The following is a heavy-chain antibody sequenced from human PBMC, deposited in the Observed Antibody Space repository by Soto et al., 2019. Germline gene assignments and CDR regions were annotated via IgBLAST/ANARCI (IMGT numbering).Heavy chain of an antibody. CDR1: GGTFSSYA. CDR3: ARERIAAAAALDY. D-gene: IGHD6-13*01. Sequence: VKVSCKASGGTFSSYAISWVRQAPGQGLEWMGGIIPIFGTANYAQKFQGRVTITADESTSTAYMELSSLRSEDTAVYYCARERIAAAAALDYWGQGTLVTVSS. J-gene: IGHJ4*02. CDR2: IIPIFGTA. V-gene: IGHV1-69*13.